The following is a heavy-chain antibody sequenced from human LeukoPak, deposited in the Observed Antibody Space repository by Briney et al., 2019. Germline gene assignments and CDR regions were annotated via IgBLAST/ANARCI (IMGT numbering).Heavy chain of an antibody. V-gene: IGHV1-2*02. Sequence: GASVKVSCKASGYTFTGYYMRWVRQAPGQGLEWMGWINPNSGGTNYAQKFQGRVTMTRDTSISTAYMELSRLRSDDAAVYYCARDRQQLVVFDYWGQGTLVTVSS. J-gene: IGHJ4*02. CDR2: INPNSGGT. CDR3: ARDRQQLVVFDY. D-gene: IGHD6-13*01. CDR1: GYTFTGYY.